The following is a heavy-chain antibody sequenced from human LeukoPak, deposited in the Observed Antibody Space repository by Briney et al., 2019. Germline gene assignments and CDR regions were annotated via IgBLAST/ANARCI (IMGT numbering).Heavy chain of an antibody. CDR2: ISAYNGNT. D-gene: IGHD3-3*01. CDR3: ARDKLDYDFWSGYYLNWFDP. V-gene: IGHV1-18*01. CDR1: GYTFTSYG. Sequence: ASVKVSCKASGYTFTSYGISWVRQAPGQGLEWMGWISAYNGNTNYAQKFQGRVTMTTDTSTSTAYMELRSLRSDDTAVYYCARDKLDYDFWSGYYLNWFDPWGQGTLVTVSS. J-gene: IGHJ5*02.